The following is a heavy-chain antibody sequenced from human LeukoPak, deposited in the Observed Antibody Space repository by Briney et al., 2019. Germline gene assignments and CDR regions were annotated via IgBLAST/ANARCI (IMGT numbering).Heavy chain of an antibody. D-gene: IGHD1-14*01. V-gene: IGHV5-51*01. CDR2: IYPGDSDT. Sequence: GESLKISCKGSGYSFTSYWIGWVRQMPGKGLEWMGIIYPGDSDTRYSPSFQGQVTISADKSISTAYLQRSSLKASDTAMYYCARHGPDYYYYMDVWGKGTTVTVSS. J-gene: IGHJ6*03. CDR3: ARHGPDYYYYMDV. CDR1: GYSFTSYW.